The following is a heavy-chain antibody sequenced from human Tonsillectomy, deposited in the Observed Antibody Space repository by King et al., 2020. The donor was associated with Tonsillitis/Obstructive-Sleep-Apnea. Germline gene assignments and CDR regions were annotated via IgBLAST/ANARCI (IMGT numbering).Heavy chain of an antibody. V-gene: IGHV5-51*01. CDR1: GYSFTNYW. Sequence: QLVQSGAEVKKPGESLKISCKGSGYSFTNYWIAWVRQMPGKGLEWMGIIYPGDSDTRYSPSFQGQVTISADKSISTANLQWSSLKASDSAMYYCARRDGYNLDAFDIWGQGKTVTVSS. CDR2: IYPGDSDT. D-gene: IGHD5-24*01. CDR3: ARRDGYNLDAFDI. J-gene: IGHJ3*02.